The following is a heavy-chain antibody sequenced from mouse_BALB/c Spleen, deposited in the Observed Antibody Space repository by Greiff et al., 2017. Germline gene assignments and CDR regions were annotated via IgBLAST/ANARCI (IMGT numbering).Heavy chain of an antibody. D-gene: IGHD1-1*01. Sequence: DVMLVESGGDLVKPGGSLKLSCAASGFTFSSYGMSWVRQTPDKRLEWVATISSGGSYTYYPDSVKGRFTISRDNAKNTLYLQMSSLKSEDTAMYYCARAYLGNYYFDYWGQGTTLTVSS. CDR3: ARAYLGNYYFDY. CDR2: ISSGGSYT. J-gene: IGHJ2*01. CDR1: GFTFSSYG. V-gene: IGHV5-6*02.